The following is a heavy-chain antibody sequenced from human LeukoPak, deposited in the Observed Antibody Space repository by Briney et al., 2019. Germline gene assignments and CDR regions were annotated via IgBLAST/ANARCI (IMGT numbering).Heavy chain of an antibody. J-gene: IGHJ6*03. V-gene: IGHV3-73*01. CDR3: TAGYCTNGVCSSYYYHYMDV. Sequence: GGSLRLSCAASGFTFSGSAMHWVRQASGKGLEWVGRIRSKANSYATAYAASVKGRFTISRDDSKNTAYLQMNSLKTEDTAVYYCTAGYCTNGVCSSYYYHYMDVWGKGTTVTVSS. D-gene: IGHD2-8*01. CDR1: GFTFSGSA. CDR2: IRSKANSYAT.